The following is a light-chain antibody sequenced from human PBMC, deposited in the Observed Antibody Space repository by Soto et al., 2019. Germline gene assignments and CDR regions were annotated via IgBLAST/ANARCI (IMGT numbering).Light chain of an antibody. Sequence: ERRVTKSQATLSGSPGETVTLSRSVSHNVHRNFAWYQQHPGQAPRLLIYSASIRATGIPARFSGSGSGTDFTLTITSLQSEDFAVYYCQRYNNWPPITFCQGTRLEIK. CDR1: HNVHRN. CDR2: SAS. J-gene: IGKJ5*01. V-gene: IGKV3-15*01. CDR3: QRYNNWPPIT.